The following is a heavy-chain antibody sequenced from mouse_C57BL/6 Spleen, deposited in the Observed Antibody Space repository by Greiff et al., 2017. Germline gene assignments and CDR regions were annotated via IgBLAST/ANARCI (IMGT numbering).Heavy chain of an antibody. V-gene: IGHV1-63*01. J-gene: IGHJ4*01. CDR1: GYTFTNYW. D-gene: IGHD2-1*01. CDR2: IYPGGGYT. Sequence: QVQLQQSGAELVRPGTSVKMSCKASGYTFTNYWIGWAKQRPGHGLEWIGDIYPGGGYTNYNEKFKGKATLTADKSSSTAYMQLRSLTSEDSAIYYCARLYYGTNYAMDYWGQGTSVTVSS. CDR3: ARLYYGTNYAMDY.